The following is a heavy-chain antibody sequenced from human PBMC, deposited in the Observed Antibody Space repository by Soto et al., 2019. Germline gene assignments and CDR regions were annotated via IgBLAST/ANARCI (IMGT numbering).Heavy chain of an antibody. V-gene: IGHV1-18*01. D-gene: IGHD6-13*01. CDR3: ARGGSPWSAESYRH. J-gene: IGHJ1*01. Sequence: QVQLVQSGAEVTKPGASVRVSCKASGYTFTNYGITWVRQAPGQGPEWMGWISGYNGNTKYAQKSQGRATLTTDTYTRTAYMELRRLRSDDTAVYYCARGGSPWSAESYRHWGQGTLIIVSS. CDR1: GYTFTNYG. CDR2: ISGYNGNT.